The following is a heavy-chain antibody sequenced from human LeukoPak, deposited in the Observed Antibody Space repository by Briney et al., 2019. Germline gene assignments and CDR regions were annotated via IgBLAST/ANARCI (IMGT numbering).Heavy chain of an antibody. CDR1: GFTFSSYA. Sequence: PGGSLRLSCAASGFTFSSYAMSWVRQAPGKGLEWVSAISGSGGSTYYADSVKGRFTISRDNSKNTLYLQMNSLRAEDTAVYYCAKDWGNRRDGYSPFDYWGQGTLVTVSS. V-gene: IGHV3-23*01. CDR2: ISGSGGST. J-gene: IGHJ4*02. D-gene: IGHD5-24*01. CDR3: AKDWGNRRDGYSPFDY.